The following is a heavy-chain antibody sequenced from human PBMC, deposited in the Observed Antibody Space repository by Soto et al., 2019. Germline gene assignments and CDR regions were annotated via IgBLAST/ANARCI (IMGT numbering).Heavy chain of an antibody. CDR2: ISGSGGST. D-gene: IGHD2-2*01. Sequence: GGSLRLSCAASGFIFSSYAMSWVRQAPGKGLEWVSAISGSGGSTYYADSVKGRFTISRDNSKNTLYLQMNSLRAEDTAVYYCAKDDIVVVPAGYYGMDVWGQGTTVTVSS. CDR1: GFIFSSYA. V-gene: IGHV3-23*01. CDR3: AKDDIVVVPAGYYGMDV. J-gene: IGHJ6*02.